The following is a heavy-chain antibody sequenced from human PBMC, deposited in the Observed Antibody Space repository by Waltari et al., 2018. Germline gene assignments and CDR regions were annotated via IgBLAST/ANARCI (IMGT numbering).Heavy chain of an antibody. CDR1: GGSFSGYY. CDR2: INHSGST. Sequence: QVQLQQWGAGLLKPSETLSLTCAVYGGSFSGYYWSWIRQPPGKGLEWIGEINHSGSTDDNPYRRSRGSRSVDSSKNQYSQKLGYVAAADTAEYYCAGGQDCSGGVCYVEYFQQWGQGTLVTVSS. V-gene: IGHV4-34*01. CDR3: AGGQDCSGGVCYVEYFQQ. D-gene: IGHD2-8*02. J-gene: IGHJ1*01.